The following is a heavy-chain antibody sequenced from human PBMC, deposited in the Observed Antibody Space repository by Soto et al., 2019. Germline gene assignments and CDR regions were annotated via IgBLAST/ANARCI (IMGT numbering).Heavy chain of an antibody. Sequence: EVQLLQSGGGWVQPGGSLRLSCAASGFTFSNYAMAWVRQAPGKGLEWVSSISGSGVIKYYADSVQGRFTISRDNSNNTLSVQMNSLRVEDTAIYYCATDLTSMVRVVLPSPWGQGILVTVSS. CDR2: ISGSGVIK. J-gene: IGHJ5*02. D-gene: IGHD3-10*01. V-gene: IGHV3-23*01. CDR3: ATDLTSMVRVVLPSP. CDR1: GFTFSNYA.